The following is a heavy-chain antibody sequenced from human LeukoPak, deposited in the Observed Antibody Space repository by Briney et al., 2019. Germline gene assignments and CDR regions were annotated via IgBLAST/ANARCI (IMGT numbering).Heavy chain of an antibody. CDR2: ISYSGST. Sequence: PSETLSLTCTVSGGSISSHYWTWIRQSPGKGLEWIGYISYSGSTNYNPSLKSRVTLSVDTSKNQFSLKLRPVTAADTAVYYCARDPTTVTKGFDIWGQGTMVTVSS. J-gene: IGHJ3*02. D-gene: IGHD4-17*01. CDR3: ARDPTTVTKGFDI. CDR1: GGSISSHY. V-gene: IGHV4-59*11.